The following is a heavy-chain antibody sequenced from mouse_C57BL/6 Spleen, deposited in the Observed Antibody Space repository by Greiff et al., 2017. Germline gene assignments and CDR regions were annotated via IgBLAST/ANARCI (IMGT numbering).Heavy chain of an antibody. CDR1: GFTFSDYG. D-gene: IGHD1-1*01. CDR2: ISSGSSTI. J-gene: IGHJ2*01. Sequence: EVQRVESGGGLMKPGGSLKLSCAASGFTFSDYGMHWVRQAPEKGLEWVAYISSGSSTIYYADTVKGRFTISRDNAKNTLFLQMTSLRSEDTAMYYCATYGSSFGGSPFDYWGQGTTLTVSS. CDR3: ATYGSSFGGSPFDY. V-gene: IGHV5-17*01.